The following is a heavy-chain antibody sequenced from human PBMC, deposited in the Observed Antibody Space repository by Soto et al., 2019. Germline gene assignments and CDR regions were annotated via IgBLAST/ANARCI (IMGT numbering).Heavy chain of an antibody. CDR2: MNPNSGNT. CDR3: ARVLSWASYYDFWSGYYNYYYYGMDV. J-gene: IGHJ6*02. V-gene: IGHV1-8*01. Sequence: QVQLVQSGAEVKKPGASVKVSCKASGYTFTSYDINWVRQATGQGLEWMGWMNPNSGNTGYAQKFQDRVTLTRNTSISTDYMELSSLRSEDTAVYYCARVLSWASYYDFWSGYYNYYYYGMDVWGQGTTVTVSS. CDR1: GYTFTSYD. D-gene: IGHD3-3*01.